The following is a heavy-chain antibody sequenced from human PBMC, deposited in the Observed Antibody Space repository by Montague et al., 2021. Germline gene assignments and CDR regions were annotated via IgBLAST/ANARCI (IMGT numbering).Heavy chain of an antibody. Sequence: SETLSLTCSVSGDSVRCGIYHWGWIRQSSGKGLEWIGYICDGGSATYETSLGSRATMSLDTSSNQFSLNLRSATAADTAVYYCAAYYYGGGGRGSWGQGTLVTVSS. D-gene: IGHD3-22*01. CDR2: ICDGGSA. V-gene: IGHV4-61*01. CDR3: AAYYYGGGGRGS. CDR1: GDSVRCGIYH. J-gene: IGHJ5*02.